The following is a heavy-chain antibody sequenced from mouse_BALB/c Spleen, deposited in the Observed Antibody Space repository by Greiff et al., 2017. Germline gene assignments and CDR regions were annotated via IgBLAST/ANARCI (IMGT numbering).Heavy chain of an antibody. V-gene: IGHV1-39*01. Sequence: VQLKQSGPELEKPGASVKISCKASGYSFTGYNMNWVKQSNGKSLEWIGNIDPYYGGTSYNQKFKGKATLTVDKSSSTAYMELSSLTSEDSAVYYCARNGNYEAWFAYWGQGTLVTVSA. D-gene: IGHD2-1*01. CDR2: IDPYYGGT. J-gene: IGHJ3*01. CDR3: ARNGNYEAWFAY. CDR1: GYSFTGYN.